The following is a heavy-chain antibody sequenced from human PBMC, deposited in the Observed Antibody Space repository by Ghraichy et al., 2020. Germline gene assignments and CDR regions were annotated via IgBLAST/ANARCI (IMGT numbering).Heavy chain of an antibody. CDR2: INHSGST. J-gene: IGHJ4*02. CDR3: ARVRELGAINITVSQFDY. CDR1: GGSFSGYY. V-gene: IGHV4-34*01. D-gene: IGHD3-10*01. Sequence: SQTLSLTCAVYGGSFSGYYWSWIRQPPGKGLEWIGEINHSGSTNYNPSLQSRVTISVDTSKNQFSLKLSSVTAADTSVYYCARVRELGAINITVSQFDYWGQGTLVTVTS.